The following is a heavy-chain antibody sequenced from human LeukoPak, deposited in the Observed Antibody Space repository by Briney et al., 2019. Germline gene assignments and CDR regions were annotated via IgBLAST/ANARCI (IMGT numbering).Heavy chain of an antibody. J-gene: IGHJ4*02. CDR2: ISGSGGST. CDR3: AKSRYSGSYNGFDY. V-gene: IGHV3-23*01. D-gene: IGHD1-26*01. CDR1: GFTFSSYA. Sequence: EGSLRLSCAASGFTFSSYAMSWVRQAPGKGLEWVSAISGSGGSTYYADSVKGRFAISRDNSKNTLYLQMHNLRAEDTAVYYCAKSRYSGSYNGFDYWGQGTLVTVSS.